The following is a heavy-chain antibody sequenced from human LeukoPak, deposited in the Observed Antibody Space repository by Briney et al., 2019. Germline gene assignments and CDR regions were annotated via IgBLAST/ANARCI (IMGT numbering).Heavy chain of an antibody. V-gene: IGHV3-30*04. CDR2: ISYDGSYT. Sequence: GRSLRLSCAASGFSFSGYSMHWVRQAPGKGLEWVALISYDGSYTYYAESVKGRFTISRDNSRNTLYVQMNSLRTDDTAVYYCARDGGYDYWGQGTLVTVSS. CDR3: ARDGGYDY. CDR1: GFSFSGYS. D-gene: IGHD5-12*01. J-gene: IGHJ4*02.